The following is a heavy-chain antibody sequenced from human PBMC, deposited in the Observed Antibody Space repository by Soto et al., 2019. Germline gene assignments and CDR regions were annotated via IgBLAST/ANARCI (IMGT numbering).Heavy chain of an antibody. CDR2: INAGNGNT. D-gene: IGHD5-18*01. CDR1: GYTFTSYA. J-gene: IGHJ4*02. V-gene: IGHV1-3*01. CDR3: ARSPGYSYGDY. Sequence: QVQLVQSGAEVKKPGASVKVSCKASGYTFTSYAMHWVRQAPGQRLEWMGWINAGNGNTKYSQKFQGRVTITRDTSASTAYMDLSSLRSEDTAVYYCARSPGYSYGDYWGQGTLVTVSS.